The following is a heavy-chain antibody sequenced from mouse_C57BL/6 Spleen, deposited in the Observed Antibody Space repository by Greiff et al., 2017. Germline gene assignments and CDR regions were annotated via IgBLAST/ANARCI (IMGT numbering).Heavy chain of an antibody. CDR3: TRSRGSSGYWFAY. D-gene: IGHD3-2*02. Sequence: VQVVESGAELVRPGASVTLSCKASGYTFTDYEMHWVKQTPVHGLEWIGAIDPETGGTAYNQKFKGKAILTADKSSSTAYMELRSLTSEDSAVYYCTRSRGSSGYWFAYWGQGTLVTVSA. CDR1: GYTFTDYE. V-gene: IGHV1-15*01. CDR2: IDPETGGT. J-gene: IGHJ3*01.